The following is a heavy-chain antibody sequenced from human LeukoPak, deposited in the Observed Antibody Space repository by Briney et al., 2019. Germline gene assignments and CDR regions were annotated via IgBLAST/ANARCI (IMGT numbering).Heavy chain of an antibody. Sequence: PSETLSLTCTVSGGSISSSNYYWGWIRQPPGKGLECIGSIYYSARTYYNPSLKSRVTISVDTSKKQFSLNLRSVTAADTAVYYCVRGPYGSSISNWFDPWGQGLLVTVSS. V-gene: IGHV4-39*07. CDR2: IYYSART. D-gene: IGHD3-10*01. CDR1: GGSISSSNYY. J-gene: IGHJ5*02. CDR3: VRGPYGSSISNWFDP.